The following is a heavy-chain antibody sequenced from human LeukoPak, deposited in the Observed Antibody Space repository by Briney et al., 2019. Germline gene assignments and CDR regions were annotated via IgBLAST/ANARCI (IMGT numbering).Heavy chain of an antibody. Sequence: GGSLRLSCAASGFTFSSYWMSWVRQAPGKGLEWVANIKQDGSEKYYVDSVKGRFTISRDNAKNSLYLQMNSLRAEDTAVYYCAGDGWYYDSSGYPSDAFDIWGQGTMVTVSS. J-gene: IGHJ3*02. CDR3: AGDGWYYDSSGYPSDAFDI. CDR2: IKQDGSEK. V-gene: IGHV3-7*01. D-gene: IGHD3-22*01. CDR1: GFTFSSYW.